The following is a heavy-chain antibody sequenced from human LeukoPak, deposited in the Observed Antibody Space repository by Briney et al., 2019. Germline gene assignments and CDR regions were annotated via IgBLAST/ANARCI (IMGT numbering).Heavy chain of an antibody. CDR3: AKEEGSSPEYYFDY. Sequence: GGSLRLSCAVSGFTTYAMTWVRQAPGKGLEWVSAITGRSENTYYADSVKGRFTISRDNSKNTLYLQMNSLRAEDTAVYYCAKEEGSSPEYYFDYWGQGTLVTVSS. J-gene: IGHJ4*02. D-gene: IGHD6-13*01. V-gene: IGHV3-23*01. CDR1: GFTTYA. CDR2: ITGRSENT.